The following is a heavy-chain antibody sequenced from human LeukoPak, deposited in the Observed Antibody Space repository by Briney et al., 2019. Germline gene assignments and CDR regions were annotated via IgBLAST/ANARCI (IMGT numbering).Heavy chain of an antibody. CDR1: GFTVSSNY. V-gene: IGHV3-53*01. CDR2: VYSGGST. Sequence: GGSLRLSCAASGFTVSSNYMSWVRQAPGKGLEWVSVVYSGGSTYYADSVKGRFTISRDNSKNTLYLQMNSLRAEDTAVYYCASAVTPRSFDIWGQGTMVTVSS. D-gene: IGHD4-17*01. J-gene: IGHJ3*02. CDR3: ASAVTPRSFDI.